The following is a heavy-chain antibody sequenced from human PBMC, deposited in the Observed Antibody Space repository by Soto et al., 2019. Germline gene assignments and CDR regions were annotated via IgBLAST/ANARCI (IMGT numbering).Heavy chain of an antibody. CDR1: GFRVSIHW. Sequence: HGGSMKISSAASGFRVSIHWMHWVRQAQGKGLVWVSRINGDGTNIGYADSVKGRFTISRDNAKNTLYLQMNSLRAEDTAVYYCASIPPSAVGATTEVDYWRQGTLVTVSS. CDR3: ASIPPSAVGATTEVDY. D-gene: IGHD1-26*01. CDR2: INGDGTNI. J-gene: IGHJ4*02. V-gene: IGHV3-74*01.